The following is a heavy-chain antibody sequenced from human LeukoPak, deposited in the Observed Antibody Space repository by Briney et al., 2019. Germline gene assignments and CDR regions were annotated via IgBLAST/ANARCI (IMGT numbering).Heavy chain of an antibody. D-gene: IGHD2-15*01. CDR1: GFTSSSYW. CDR2: IKQDGSEK. V-gene: IGHV3-7*03. Sequence: GGSLRLSCAVSGFTSSSYWMSWVRQAPGKGLEWAANIKQDGSEKYYVDSVKGRFTISRDNAKNSLYLQMNSLRAEDTAVYYCARAPYCIGGSCRFDYWGQGTLVTVSS. CDR3: ARAPYCIGGSCRFDY. J-gene: IGHJ4*02.